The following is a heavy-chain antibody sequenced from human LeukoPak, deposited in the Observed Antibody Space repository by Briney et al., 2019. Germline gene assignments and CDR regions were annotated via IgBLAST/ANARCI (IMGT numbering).Heavy chain of an antibody. CDR2: IIPIFGTA. D-gene: IGHD2-2*01. CDR3: AREGIYVCSSTSCYSRIDAFDI. CDR1: GGTFSSYA. Sequence: SVKVSCKAYGGTFSSYAISWVRQAPGQGLEWMGGIIPIFGTANYAQKFQGRVTITADESTSTAYMELSSLRSEDTAVYYCAREGIYVCSSTSCYSRIDAFDIWGQGTMVTVSA. V-gene: IGHV1-69*01. J-gene: IGHJ3*02.